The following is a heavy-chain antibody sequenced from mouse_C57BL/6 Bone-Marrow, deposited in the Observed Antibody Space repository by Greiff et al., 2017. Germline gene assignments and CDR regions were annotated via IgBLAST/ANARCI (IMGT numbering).Heavy chain of an antibody. CDR2: ISSGGSYT. CDR1: GFTFSSYG. V-gene: IGHV5-6*01. J-gene: IGHJ2*01. CDR3: ARQITSFDY. Sequence: DVHLVESGGDLVKPGGSLKLSCAASGFTFSSYGMSWVRQTPDKRLEWVATISSGGSYTYYPASVKGRFTISRDNAKNTLYLQMSSRKSEDTAMYYCARQITSFDYWGQGTTLTVSS. D-gene: IGHD1-1*01.